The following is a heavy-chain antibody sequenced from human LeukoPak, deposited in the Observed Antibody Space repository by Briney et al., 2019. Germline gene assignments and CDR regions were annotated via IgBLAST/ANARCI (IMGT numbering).Heavy chain of an antibody. J-gene: IGHJ4*02. CDR2: ISSSGSTI. CDR1: GFTFSSYA. V-gene: IGHV3-48*04. CDR3: AGDLGYYDSSGPYDY. Sequence: GGSLRLSCAASGFTFSSYAMSWVRQAPGKGLEWVSYISSSGSTIYYADSVKGRFTISRDNAKNSLYLQMNSLRAEGTAVYYCAGDLGYYDSSGPYDYWGQGTLVTVSS. D-gene: IGHD3-22*01.